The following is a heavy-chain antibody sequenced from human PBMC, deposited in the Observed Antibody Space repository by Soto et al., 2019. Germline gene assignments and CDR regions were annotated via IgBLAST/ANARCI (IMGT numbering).Heavy chain of an antibody. CDR3: ARDENWNRLNPHFDY. CDR1: GYTFTSYG. V-gene: IGHV1-18*01. CDR2: ISAYNGNT. J-gene: IGHJ4*01. D-gene: IGHD1-1*01. Sequence: ASVKACCKASGYTFTSYGISWVRQAPGQGREWMGWISAYNGNTNYAQKLQGRVTMTTDTSTSTAYMELRSLRSDDTAVYYCARDENWNRLNPHFDYWGHGTLVTVSS.